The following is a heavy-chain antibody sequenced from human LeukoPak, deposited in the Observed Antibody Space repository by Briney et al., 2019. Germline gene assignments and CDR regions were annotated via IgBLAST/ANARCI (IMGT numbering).Heavy chain of an antibody. V-gene: IGHV3-23*01. CDR1: GFAFNAYA. D-gene: IGHD2-15*01. CDR2: ISGSGAST. Sequence: GGSLRLSCAASGFAFNAYALSWVRQAPGKGLEWVSTISGSGASTYYADSVKGRFSISRDNAKNSLYLQMNSLRAEDTAVYYCARGYCSGGTCYLFDYWGQGTLVTVSS. CDR3: ARGYCSGGTCYLFDY. J-gene: IGHJ4*02.